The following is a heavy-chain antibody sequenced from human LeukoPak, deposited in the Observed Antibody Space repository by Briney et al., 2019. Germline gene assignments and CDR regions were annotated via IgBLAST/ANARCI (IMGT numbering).Heavy chain of an antibody. Sequence: ASVKVSCKASGGTFSSYAISWVRQAPGQGLEWMGGIIPIFGTANYAQKFQGRVTITADKSTSTAYMELSSLRSEDTAVYYCASSRSRDFWSGYYSYYFDYWGQGTLVTVSS. J-gene: IGHJ4*02. CDR2: IIPIFGTA. CDR3: ASSRSRDFWSGYYSYYFDY. V-gene: IGHV1-69*06. D-gene: IGHD3-3*01. CDR1: GGTFSSYA.